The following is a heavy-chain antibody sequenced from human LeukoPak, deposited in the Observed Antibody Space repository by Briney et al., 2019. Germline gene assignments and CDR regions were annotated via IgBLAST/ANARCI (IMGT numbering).Heavy chain of an antibody. CDR3: AKARGGYHSYYFDY. CDR2: ISGSGDST. CDR1: GFTFSSYA. D-gene: IGHD5-18*01. Sequence: PGGSLRLSCAASGFTFSSYAMSWVRQAPGKGLEWVSTISGSGDSTYYADSVKGRFTISRDNSKNTLYLQMNSLRAEDTAVYYCAKARGGYHSYYFDYWGQGTLVTVSS. V-gene: IGHV3-23*01. J-gene: IGHJ4*02.